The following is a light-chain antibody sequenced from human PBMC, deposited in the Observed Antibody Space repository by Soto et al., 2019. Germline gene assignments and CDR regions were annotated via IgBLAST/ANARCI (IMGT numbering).Light chain of an antibody. V-gene: IGKV1-5*01. J-gene: IGKJ1*01. CDR3: QQYDSFSVT. CDR1: QTISSW. CDR2: DVS. Sequence: IQMTQSPSSVSASVGDRFTITCRASQTISSWLAWYQQKPGKAPKLLIYDVSALKRGVPPRFSGSGSGTEFTLTISSLQPDDFATYYCQQYDSFSVTFGQGTKVDIK.